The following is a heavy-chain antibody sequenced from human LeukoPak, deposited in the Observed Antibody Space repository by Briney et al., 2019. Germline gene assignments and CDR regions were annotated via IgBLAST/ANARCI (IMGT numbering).Heavy chain of an antibody. J-gene: IGHJ4*02. D-gene: IGHD6-13*01. CDR1: GYSFTSNW. V-gene: IGHV5-51*01. CDR2: IYPGDSDI. CDR3: ARLESAAGTV. Sequence: GESLKISCKGSGYSFTSNWIGWVRQMPGKGLEWMGIIYPGDSDIRYRPSFQGQVTISADKSSSTAYLQWSSLKTSDTAMYYCARLESAAGTVWGQGTLVTVSS.